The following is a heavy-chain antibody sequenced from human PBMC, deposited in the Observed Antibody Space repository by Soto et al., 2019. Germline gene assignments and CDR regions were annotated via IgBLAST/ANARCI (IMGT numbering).Heavy chain of an antibody. J-gene: IGHJ6*03. V-gene: IGHV4-31*03. Sequence: SETLSLTCTVSGGSISSGGYYWSWIRQHPGKGLEWIGYIYYSGSTYYSPSLKSRVTISVDTSKNQFSLKLSSVTAADTAVYYCARAGIDDYYYYYMDVWGKGTTVTVSS. CDR1: GGSISSGGYY. D-gene: IGHD5-12*01. CDR2: IYYSGST. CDR3: ARAGIDDYYYYYMDV.